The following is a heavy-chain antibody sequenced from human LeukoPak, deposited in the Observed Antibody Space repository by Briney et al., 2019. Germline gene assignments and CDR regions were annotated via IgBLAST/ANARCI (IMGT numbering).Heavy chain of an antibody. V-gene: IGHV4-4*07. CDR3: ASSGGSSSFDY. CDR1: GGSISSYS. Sequence: SETLSLTCTVSGGSISSYSWNWIRQPAGRGLEWIGHIFASGTTSYNPSLKSRVTMSVDTSKNQFSLKVTSVTAADTAVYYCASSGGSSSFDYWGQGTLATVSS. CDR2: IFASGTT. J-gene: IGHJ4*02. D-gene: IGHD1-26*01.